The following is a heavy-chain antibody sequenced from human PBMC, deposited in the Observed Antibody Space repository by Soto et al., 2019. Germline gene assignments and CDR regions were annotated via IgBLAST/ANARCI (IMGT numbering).Heavy chain of an antibody. J-gene: IGHJ6*02. CDR3: AKVNIFYGYYYYYYRMYF. CDR2: ISGSGGST. Sequence: QPGGSLRLSCAASGFTFSSYAMSWVRQAPGKGQEWVSAISGSGGSTYYADSVKSRFTISRDNSKNTLYLQMNSLRAEDTGVYYCAKVNIFYGYYYYYYRMYFCGQGTTVIVSS. D-gene: IGHD5-12*01. CDR1: GFTFSSYA. V-gene: IGHV3-23*01.